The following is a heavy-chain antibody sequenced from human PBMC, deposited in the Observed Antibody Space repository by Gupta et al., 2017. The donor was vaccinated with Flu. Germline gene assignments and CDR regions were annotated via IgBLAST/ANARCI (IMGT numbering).Heavy chain of an antibody. D-gene: IGHD3-22*01. J-gene: IGHJ4*02. CDR2: IKQDGSEK. CDR3: ARFLQDYDSSGFSFDY. V-gene: IGHV3-7*01. Sequence: PGKGLEWVANIKQDGSEKYYVDSVKGRFTISRDNAKNSLYLQMNSLRAEDTAVYYCARFLQDYDSSGFSFDYWGQGTLVTVSS.